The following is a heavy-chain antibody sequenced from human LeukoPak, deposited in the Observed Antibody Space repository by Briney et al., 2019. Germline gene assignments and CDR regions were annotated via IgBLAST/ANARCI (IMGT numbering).Heavy chain of an antibody. V-gene: IGHV4-59*12. CDR1: GGSISSYY. D-gene: IGHD1-7*01. CDR3: ARRAELNFDY. J-gene: IGHJ4*02. CDR2: IYYSGST. Sequence: SETLSLTCTVSGGSISSYYWSWIRQPPGKGLEWIGYIYYSGSTNYNPSLKSRVTISVDTSKNQFSLKLSSVTAADTAVYYCARRAELNFDYWGQGTLVTVSS.